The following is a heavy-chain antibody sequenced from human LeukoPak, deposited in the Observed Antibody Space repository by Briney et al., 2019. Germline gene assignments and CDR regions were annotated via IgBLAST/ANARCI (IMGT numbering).Heavy chain of an antibody. Sequence: SETLSLTCAVYGGSFSGYYWSWIRQPPGKGLEWIGSIYYSGSTYYNPSLKSRVTISVDTSKNQFSLKLSSVTAADTAVYYCAGRKEVDTAMVPFDYWGQGTLVTVSS. CDR3: AGRKEVDTAMVPFDY. D-gene: IGHD5-18*01. CDR1: GGSFSGYY. V-gene: IGHV4-34*01. J-gene: IGHJ4*02. CDR2: IYYSGST.